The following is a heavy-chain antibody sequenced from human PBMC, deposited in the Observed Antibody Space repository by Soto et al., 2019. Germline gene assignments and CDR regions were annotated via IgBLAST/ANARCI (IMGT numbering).Heavy chain of an antibody. Sequence: ASVKVSCKASGYSFSGYGVHWVRRAPRQRFEWMGWINVAKGKTKYSQKFQGRVTVTRDTSASTVYMDLSGLRSEDTAVYYCNRDRAREGYFGMDVWGQGTTVTVSS. CDR1: GYSFSGYG. CDR2: INVAKGKT. CDR3: NRDRAREGYFGMDV. J-gene: IGHJ6*02. V-gene: IGHV1-3*01. D-gene: IGHD5-12*01.